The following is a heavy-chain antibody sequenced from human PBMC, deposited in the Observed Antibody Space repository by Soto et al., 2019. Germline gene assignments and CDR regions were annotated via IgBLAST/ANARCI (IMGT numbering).Heavy chain of an antibody. V-gene: IGHV4-4*02. D-gene: IGHD6-6*01. CDR1: GGSISSSNW. CDR3: ARLSSSANYYYGMDA. J-gene: IGHJ6*02. Sequence: SETLSLTCAVSGGSISSSNWWSWVRQPPGKGLEWIGEIYHSGSTNYNPSLKSRVTISVDKSKNQFSLKLSSVTAADTAVYYCARLSSSANYYYGMDAWGQGTTVTVSS. CDR2: IYHSGST.